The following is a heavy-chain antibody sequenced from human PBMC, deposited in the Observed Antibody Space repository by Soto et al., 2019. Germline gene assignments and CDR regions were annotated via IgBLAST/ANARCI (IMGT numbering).Heavy chain of an antibody. D-gene: IGHD6-13*01. V-gene: IGHV6-1*01. CDR2: TYYRSKFYS. CDR1: GDSVSSNSAA. CDR3: ERIVGSSEQDS. J-gene: IGHJ1*01. Sequence: SQTLSLTCAISGDSVSSNSAAWNWIRQSPSGGLKWLGRTYYRSKFYSHYAVSVRSRIIIKPDTSKNQFSLQLNSVTPEDTAVYYCERIVGSSEQDSWGQGTLVPVSS.